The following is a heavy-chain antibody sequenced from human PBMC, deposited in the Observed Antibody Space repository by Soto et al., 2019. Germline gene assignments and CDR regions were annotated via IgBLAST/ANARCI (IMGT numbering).Heavy chain of an antibody. CDR3: SAAAGYYYYGMDV. D-gene: IGHD6-13*01. CDR2: IYYSGST. CDR1: DGSISSCDYY. Sequence: LSLTCTVSDGSISSCDYYCIFIRQPPGKGLEWIGYIYYSGSTYYNPSLKSRVTISVDTSKNQFSLKLSSVTAADTAVYYCSAAAGYYYYGMDVWGQGTTVTVSS. V-gene: IGHV4-30-4*01. J-gene: IGHJ6*02.